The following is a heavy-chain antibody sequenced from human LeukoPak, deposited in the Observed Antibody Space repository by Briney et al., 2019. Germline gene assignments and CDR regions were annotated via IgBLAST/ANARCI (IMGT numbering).Heavy chain of an antibody. V-gene: IGHV1-69*05. CDR2: IIPIFGTA. CDR1: GGTFSSYA. Sequence: SVKVSCKASGGTFSSYAISWVRQAPGQGLEWMGGIIPIFGTANYAQKFQGRVTITTDESTSTAYMELSSLRSEDTAVYYCATATYCSSTSCYWFDPWGQGTLVTVSS. J-gene: IGHJ5*02. CDR3: ATATYCSSTSCYWFDP. D-gene: IGHD2-2*01.